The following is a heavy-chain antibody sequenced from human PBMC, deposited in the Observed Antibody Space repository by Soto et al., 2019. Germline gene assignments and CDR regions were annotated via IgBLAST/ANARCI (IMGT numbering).Heavy chain of an antibody. V-gene: IGHV4-34*01. D-gene: IGHD4-17*01. CDR3: ARSGAGTTVNI. CDR1: GGSFSGYY. J-gene: IGHJ4*02. Sequence: SETLSLTCAVYGGSFSGYYWSWIRQPPGKGLEWIGEINHSRSTNYNPSLKSRVTISVDTSKNQFSLKVSSVTAADTAVYYCARSGAGTTVNIWGQGTLVTVSS. CDR2: INHSRST.